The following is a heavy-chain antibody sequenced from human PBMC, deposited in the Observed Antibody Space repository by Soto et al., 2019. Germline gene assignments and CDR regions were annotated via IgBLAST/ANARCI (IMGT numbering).Heavy chain of an antibody. CDR3: TKANRYCSGANCFTFDY. V-gene: IGHV3-23*01. J-gene: IGHJ4*02. Sequence: GGSLRLSCAASGFTFSSYAMSWVRQAPGQGLEWVSAISSGGSGTYYADSVKGRFTISRDNSKNTLSLQMNSLRAEDTAVYYCTKANRYCSGANCFTFDYWGLGTLVTVSS. D-gene: IGHD2-15*01. CDR1: GFTFSSYA. CDR2: ISSGGSGT.